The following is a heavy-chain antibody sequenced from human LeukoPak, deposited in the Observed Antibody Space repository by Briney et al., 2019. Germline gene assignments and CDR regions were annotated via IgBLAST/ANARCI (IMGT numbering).Heavy chain of an antibody. V-gene: IGHV3-30*04. J-gene: IGHJ4*02. CDR3: AKDLQWLVDY. CDR1: GFTFSRYS. D-gene: IGHD6-19*01. CDR2: ISSDGSKI. Sequence: GGSLRLSCAASGFTFSRYSMHWVRQAPGKGLEWVTIISSDGSKIYYADSLQGRFTISRDNSRNTLYLQMDSLRPEDTAVCYCAKDLQWLVDYWGQGTLVTVSP.